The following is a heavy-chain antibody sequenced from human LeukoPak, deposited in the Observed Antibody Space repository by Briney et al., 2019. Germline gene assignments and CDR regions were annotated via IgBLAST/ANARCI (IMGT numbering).Heavy chain of an antibody. Sequence: GGSLRLSCAASGFTFSSYAMSWVRQAPGKGLEWVSAISGSGGSTYYADSVKGRFTISRDNSKNTLYLQMNSLRAEDTAIYYCAKGHVSAGDTYYHYYMDVWGKGTTVTVSS. CDR1: GFTFSSYA. V-gene: IGHV3-23*01. CDR2: ISGSGGST. CDR3: AKGHVSAGDTYYHYYMDV. J-gene: IGHJ6*03. D-gene: IGHD2-21*02.